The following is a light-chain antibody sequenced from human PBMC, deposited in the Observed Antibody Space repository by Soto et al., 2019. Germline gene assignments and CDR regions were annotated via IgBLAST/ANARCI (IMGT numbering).Light chain of an antibody. CDR2: DVY. V-gene: IGKV3-11*01. J-gene: IGKJ4*01. CDR1: QSVGNS. Sequence: EILLTQSPAALSLSPGERATLSCRASQSVGNSLAWYQQKPGQAPRLLIYDVYSKPLGIPARFTGSGSETDFTLTISGLQPEDFAVYYCQQRADWPLSFGGGTKVEVK. CDR3: QQRADWPLS.